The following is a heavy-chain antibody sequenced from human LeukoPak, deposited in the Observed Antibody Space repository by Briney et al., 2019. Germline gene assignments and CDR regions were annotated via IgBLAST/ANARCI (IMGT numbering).Heavy chain of an antibody. D-gene: IGHD1-26*01. CDR1: GFTFSSYG. Sequence: GGSLRLSCAASGFTFSSYGMHWVRQAPGKGLEWVAVISYDGSNKYNADSVKGRFTISRDNSKNTLYLQMNSLRAEDTAVYYCARWRRWEPMELLDYWGQGTLVTVSS. J-gene: IGHJ4*02. V-gene: IGHV3-30*03. CDR2: ISYDGSNK. CDR3: ARWRRWEPMELLDY.